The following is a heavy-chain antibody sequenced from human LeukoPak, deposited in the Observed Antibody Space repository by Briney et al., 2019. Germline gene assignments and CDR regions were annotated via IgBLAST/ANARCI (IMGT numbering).Heavy chain of an antibody. CDR2: INHSGKT. CDR3: ARSTFWFDP. J-gene: IGHJ5*02. CDR1: SGPLSRSFSDFY. Sequence: PSETLSLTCGVYSGPLSRSFSDFYWSWIRQSPGKGLEWLGEINHSGKTTYNPSLSSRINMSLDKTKSHFSLRLTSVTTADPALYVCARSTFWFDPWGQGTLVTV. V-gene: IGHV4-34*10.